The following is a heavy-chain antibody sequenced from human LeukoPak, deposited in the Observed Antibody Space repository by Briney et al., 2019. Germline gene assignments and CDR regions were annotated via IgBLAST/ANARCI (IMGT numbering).Heavy chain of an antibody. D-gene: IGHD6-13*01. V-gene: IGHV3-48*03. J-gene: IGHJ4*02. CDR1: GFTFSSYE. CDR2: ISTGGRTI. Sequence: GGSLRLSCAASGFTFSSYEMNWVRQAPGKGLEWISYISTGGRTIYYADSVRGRFTISRDNAKNSLYLQMNSLRAEDTAVYFCARSGYYFDYRGQGTLVTVSS. CDR3: ARSGYYFDY.